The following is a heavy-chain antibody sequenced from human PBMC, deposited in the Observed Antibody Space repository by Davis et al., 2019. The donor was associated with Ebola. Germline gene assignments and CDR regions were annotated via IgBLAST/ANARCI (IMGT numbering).Heavy chain of an antibody. V-gene: IGHV3-49*03. CDR1: GFTFGDYA. J-gene: IGHJ4*02. CDR2: IRSKAYGGTT. Sequence: GESLKISCTASGFTFGDYAMSWFRQAPGKGLEWVGFIRSKAYGGTTEYAASVKGRFTISRDDSKNTAYLQMNSLKTEDTAVYYCTGTVAGVDYWGQGTLVTVSS. D-gene: IGHD6-19*01. CDR3: TGTVAGVDY.